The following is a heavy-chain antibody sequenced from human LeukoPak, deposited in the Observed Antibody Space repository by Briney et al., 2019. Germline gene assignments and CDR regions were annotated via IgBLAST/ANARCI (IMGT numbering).Heavy chain of an antibody. V-gene: IGHV4-61*02. CDR3: ARDVGGYICGYRPTELYWYFDL. D-gene: IGHD5-18*01. CDR1: GGSISSGSYY. Sequence: SETLSLTCTVSGGSISSGSYYWSWLRQPAGKGLEWIGRIYTSGSTNYNPSLKSRVTISVDTSKNQFSLKLSSVTAADTAVYYCARDVGGYICGYRPTELYWYFDLWGRGTLVTVSS. J-gene: IGHJ2*01. CDR2: IYTSGST.